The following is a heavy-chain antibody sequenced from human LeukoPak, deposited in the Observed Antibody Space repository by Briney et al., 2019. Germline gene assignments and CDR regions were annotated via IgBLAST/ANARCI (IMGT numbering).Heavy chain of an antibody. V-gene: IGHV4-34*09. J-gene: IGHJ3*02. D-gene: IGHD3-10*01. Sequence: SETLSLTCAVYGGSFSGYYWSWIRQPPGKGLECLGYILYSGGTYYNPSLKSRLTISVDTSKNQFSLKLSSVTAADTAVYYCARDNPPFGSGNDAFDIWGQGTMVTVSS. CDR3: ARDNPPFGSGNDAFDI. CDR1: GGSFSGYY. CDR2: ILYSGGT.